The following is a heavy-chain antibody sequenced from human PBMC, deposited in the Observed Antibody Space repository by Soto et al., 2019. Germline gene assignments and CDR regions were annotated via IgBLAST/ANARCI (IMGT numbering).Heavy chain of an antibody. Sequence: QVQLVESGGGVVQPGRSLRLSCAASGFTFSSYGMHWVRQAPGKGLEWVAVIWYDGSNKYYADSVKGRFTISRDNSKNPLDLQMNSLRAEDTAVYYCARGGGVLGPQRFDPWGQGTLVTVSS. CDR3: ARGGGVLGPQRFDP. J-gene: IGHJ5*02. D-gene: IGHD2-8*01. CDR1: GFTFSSYG. CDR2: IWYDGSNK. V-gene: IGHV3-33*01.